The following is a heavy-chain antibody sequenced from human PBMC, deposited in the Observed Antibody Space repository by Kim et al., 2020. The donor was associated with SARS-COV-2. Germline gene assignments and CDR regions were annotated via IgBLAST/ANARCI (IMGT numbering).Heavy chain of an antibody. Sequence: ASVKVSCKASGYTFTSYYMHWVRQAPGQGLEWMGIINPSGGSTSYAQKFQGRVTMTRDTSTSTVYMELSSLRSEDTAVYYCARDSRDYYDSSGPGDVWGQGTTVTVSS. CDR1: GYTFTSYY. V-gene: IGHV1-46*01. CDR3: ARDSRDYYDSSGPGDV. D-gene: IGHD3-22*01. CDR2: INPSGGST. J-gene: IGHJ6*02.